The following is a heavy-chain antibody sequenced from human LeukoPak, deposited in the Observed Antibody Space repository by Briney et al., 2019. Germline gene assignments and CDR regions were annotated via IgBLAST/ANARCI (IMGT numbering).Heavy chain of an antibody. D-gene: IGHD4-23*01. Sequence: ASVKVSCTASGYTFTGNYMHWVRQPPGQGLELMGWINPNSGGTKYVQKFQGRITMTRDTSISTAYMELSSLRSDDTAVYYCARDPSSTTMVNPGGAFGYWGQGTLVTVSS. CDR3: ARDPSSTTMVNPGGAFGY. CDR1: GYTFTGNY. J-gene: IGHJ4*02. CDR2: INPNSGGT. V-gene: IGHV1-2*02.